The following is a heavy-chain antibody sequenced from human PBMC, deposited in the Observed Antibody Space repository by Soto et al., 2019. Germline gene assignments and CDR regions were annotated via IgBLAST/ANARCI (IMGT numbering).Heavy chain of an antibody. Sequence: QVRLVESGGGVVQPGRSLRLSCAASGFTFSSYGMHWVRQAPGKGLEWVAVISYDGRKKYYADSVKGRFTIARDNSKSTLLLQMNGLRAEDTAVYHCAQDMHGNGEYYFDYWGQGSLVTVSS. D-gene: IGHD4-17*01. CDR1: GFTFSSYG. CDR2: ISYDGRKK. CDR3: AQDMHGNGEYYFDY. V-gene: IGHV3-30*18. J-gene: IGHJ4*02.